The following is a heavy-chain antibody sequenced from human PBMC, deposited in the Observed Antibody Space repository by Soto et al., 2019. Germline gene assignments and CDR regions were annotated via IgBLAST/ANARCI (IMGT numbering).Heavy chain of an antibody. CDR1: GFSFSNYG. V-gene: IGHV3-23*01. D-gene: IGHD3-22*01. Sequence: EVQLLESGGALIQPGGSLRLSCVASGFSFSNYGMSWVRQAPGKWLEWVSGISGNGGSAYYADSVKGRFTISRDNSKNTVYLHMTSLRAEDTAVYYCAQELEWLLRHFENWGQGTLVTVSS. J-gene: IGHJ4*02. CDR3: AQELEWLLRHFEN. CDR2: ISGNGGSA.